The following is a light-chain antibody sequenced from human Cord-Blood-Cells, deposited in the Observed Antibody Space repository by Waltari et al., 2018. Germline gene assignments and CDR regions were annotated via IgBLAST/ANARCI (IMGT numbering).Light chain of an antibody. Sequence: QSALTQPRSVSGSPGQSVTISCTGTSSDVGGYNYVSWYQQHPGKAPQLMIYDVSKRPCGSTDRFSCPKSCNTASLIISWLQAEEEADYYCCSNASSYTWVFGGGTKLTVL. CDR3: CSNASSYTWV. J-gene: IGLJ3*02. CDR2: DVS. CDR1: SSDVGGYNY. V-gene: IGLV2-11*01.